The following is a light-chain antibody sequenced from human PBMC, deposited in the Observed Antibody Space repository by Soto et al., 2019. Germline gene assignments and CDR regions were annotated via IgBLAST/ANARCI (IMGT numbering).Light chain of an antibody. Sequence: QSVLTQPASVSGSPGQSITISCTRTSSDLAFFNYVSWYQHHPGKAPKLMIYEGIKRPSGVSDRFSGSTSGSTASLTISGLQAEDEAAYYCCSYVGATPYVSGRGTRSPS. V-gene: IGLV2-23*01. CDR2: EGI. J-gene: IGLJ1*01. CDR1: SSDLAFFNY. CDR3: CSYVGATPYV.